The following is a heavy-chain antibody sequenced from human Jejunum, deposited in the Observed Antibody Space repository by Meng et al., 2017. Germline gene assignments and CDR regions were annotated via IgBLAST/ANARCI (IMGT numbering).Heavy chain of an antibody. V-gene: IGHV4-61*08. CDR2: AST. CDR3: ARDHMGSLDY. CDR1: GGSVSSAGYQ. Sequence: QGELQESGPGLVRPSETLSLFCSVSGGSVSSAGYQWSWIQQPPGKGLEWIGYASTNYNPSLKSRVTISVDTSKNQFSLRLTSVTAADTAVYYCARDHMGSLDYWGQGILVTVSS. D-gene: IGHD1-26*01. J-gene: IGHJ4*02.